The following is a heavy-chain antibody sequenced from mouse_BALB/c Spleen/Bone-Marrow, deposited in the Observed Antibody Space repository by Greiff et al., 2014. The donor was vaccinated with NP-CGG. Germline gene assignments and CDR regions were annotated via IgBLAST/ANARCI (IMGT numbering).Heavy chain of an antibody. CDR2: ISSDSSTI. J-gene: IGHJ4*01. CDR3: ARSNYVGYYAMDY. Sequence: DVMLVESGGGLVQPGGSRKLSCAASGFTFSSFGIHWVRQAPEKGLEWVAYISSDSSTIYNADTVKGRFTISRDNPKNTLFLQMTSLRSEDTAMYYCARSNYVGYYAMDYWGQGTSVTVSS. V-gene: IGHV5-17*02. D-gene: IGHD1-1*01. CDR1: GFTFSSFG.